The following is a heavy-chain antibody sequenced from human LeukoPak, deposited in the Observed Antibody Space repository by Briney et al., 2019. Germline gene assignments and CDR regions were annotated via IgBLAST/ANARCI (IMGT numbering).Heavy chain of an antibody. CDR1: GFTFSSYG. CDR2: IRYDGSNK. Sequence: GGSLRLSCAASGFTFSSYGMHWVRQAPGKGLEWVAFIRYDGSNKYYADSVKGRFTISRDNSKNTLYLQMNSLRAEDTAVYCCAKVWIHAIDAFDIWGQGTMVTVSS. D-gene: IGHD3-3*01. CDR3: AKVWIHAIDAFDI. V-gene: IGHV3-30*02. J-gene: IGHJ3*02.